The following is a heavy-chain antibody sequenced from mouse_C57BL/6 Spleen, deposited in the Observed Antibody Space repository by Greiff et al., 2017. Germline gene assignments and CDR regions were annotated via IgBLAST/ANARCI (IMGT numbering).Heavy chain of an antibody. Sequence: EVKLMESGGNLVKPGGSLKLSCAASGFTFSSYGMSWVRQTPDKRLEWVATISSCGSYTYYPDSVKGRFTISRDNAKNTLYLQMSSLKSEDTAMYYCAREGPDYWGQGTTLTVSS. CDR3: AREGPDY. J-gene: IGHJ2*01. V-gene: IGHV5-6*01. CDR2: ISSCGSYT. CDR1: GFTFSSYG.